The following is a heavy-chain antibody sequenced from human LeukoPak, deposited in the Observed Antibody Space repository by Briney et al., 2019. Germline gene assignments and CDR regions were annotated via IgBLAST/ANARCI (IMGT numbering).Heavy chain of an antibody. CDR2: FYSSGST. J-gene: IGHJ5*02. D-gene: IGHD2/OR15-2a*01. CDR3: ARDFSSKNWFDT. V-gene: IGHV4-4*07. Sequence: PSETLSLTCTVFGGSITTYYWSWIRQPAGRGLEWIGRFYSSGSTDYNPSLKSRVTMSVDTSKNQVSLKLSSVTAADTAIYYCARDFSSKNWFDTWGQGTLVTVSS. CDR1: GGSITTYY.